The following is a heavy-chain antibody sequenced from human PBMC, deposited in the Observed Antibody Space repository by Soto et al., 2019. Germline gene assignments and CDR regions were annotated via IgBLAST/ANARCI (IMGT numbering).Heavy chain of an antibody. Sequence: GGSLRLSCAASGFTFSSYAMHWVRQAPGKGLEWVAVISYDGSNKYYADSVKGRFTISRDNSKNTLYLQMNCLRAEDTAVYYCARDDGSGWYYFDYWGQGTLVTVSS. J-gene: IGHJ4*02. CDR2: ISYDGSNK. CDR1: GFTFSSYA. CDR3: ARDDGSGWYYFDY. V-gene: IGHV3-30-3*01. D-gene: IGHD6-19*01.